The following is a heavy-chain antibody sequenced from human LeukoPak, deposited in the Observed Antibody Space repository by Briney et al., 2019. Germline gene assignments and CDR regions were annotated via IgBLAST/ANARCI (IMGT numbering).Heavy chain of an antibody. CDR1: GGSISSSSYY. J-gene: IGHJ6*03. Sequence: SETLSLTCTVSGGSISSSSYYWGWIRQPPGKGLEWIGSIYHSGSTYYNPSLKSRVTISVDTSKNQFSLKLSSVTAADTAVYYCARIPVDVDTAMVTMRYYYYYMDVWGKGTTVTVSS. V-gene: IGHV4-39*07. CDR2: IYHSGST. CDR3: ARIPVDVDTAMVTMRYYYYYMDV. D-gene: IGHD5-18*01.